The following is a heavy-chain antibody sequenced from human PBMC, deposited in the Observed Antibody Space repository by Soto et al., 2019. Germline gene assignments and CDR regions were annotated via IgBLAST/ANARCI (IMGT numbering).Heavy chain of an antibody. Sequence: GGSLRLSCAASGFTVSSNHMTWVRQAPGKGLEWVSVIYSGGGTYYADSVKGRFTISRDNSKNTLFFQMNSLRAEDTAVYYCARIQPEGASNLRAFDIWGQGTMVTVSS. V-gene: IGHV3-53*01. D-gene: IGHD1-1*01. CDR1: GFTVSSNH. CDR3: ARIQPEGASNLRAFDI. CDR2: IYSGGGT. J-gene: IGHJ3*02.